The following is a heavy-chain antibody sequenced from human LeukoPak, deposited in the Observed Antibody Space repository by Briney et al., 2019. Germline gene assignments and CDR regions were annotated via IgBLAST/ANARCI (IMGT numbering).Heavy chain of an antibody. V-gene: IGHV4-59*01. CDR2: IYYSGST. D-gene: IGHD1-7*01. CDR3: GRYQLPDF. Sequence: SETLSLTCTVSGGSLRNYYWSWIRQPPGKGLEWIGHIYYSGSTNYNVSLKSRVTISIDMPKNQFSLKLSSVTAADTAVYYCGRYQLPDFWGQGTLVTVSS. J-gene: IGHJ4*02. CDR1: GGSLRNYY.